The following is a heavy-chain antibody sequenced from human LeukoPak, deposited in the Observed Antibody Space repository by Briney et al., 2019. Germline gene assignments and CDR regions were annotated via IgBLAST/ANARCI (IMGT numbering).Heavy chain of an antibody. V-gene: IGHV3-7*03. CDR3: ARVYGDYLSY. CDR1: GSTFSNYW. Sequence: GGSLRLSCAASGSTFSNYWMSWVRQAPGKGLEWVANIKQDGSEKYYVDSVKGRFTISRDNAKNSLYLQMNSLGAEDTAVYYCARVYGDYLSYWGQGTLVTVSS. CDR2: IKQDGSEK. J-gene: IGHJ4*02. D-gene: IGHD4-17*01.